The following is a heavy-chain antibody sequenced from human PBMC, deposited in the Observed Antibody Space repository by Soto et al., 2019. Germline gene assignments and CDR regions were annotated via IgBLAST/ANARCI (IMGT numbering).Heavy chain of an antibody. D-gene: IGHD3-9*01. V-gene: IGHV3-15*01. J-gene: IGHJ4*02. CDR1: GFTFSGAW. CDR3: VTDVPNDIYPYDY. Sequence: PGGSLRLSCAASGFTFSGAWMTWVRQAPGKGLEWVGLIKSKADGETTHYAAPVEGRFTISRDDSKSTLSLQMNSLKVEDTAVYYCVTDVPNDIYPYDYWGQGTQVTVSS. CDR2: IKSKADGETT.